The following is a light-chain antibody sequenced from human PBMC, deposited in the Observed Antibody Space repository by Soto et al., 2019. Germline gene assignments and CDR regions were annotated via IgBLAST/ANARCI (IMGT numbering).Light chain of an antibody. Sequence: QPVLTQSSSASASLGSSVRLTCTLSSGHSGYIIAWHQQQPGKAPRYFMKLEGSGSYNKGSGVPDRFSGSSSGADRYLTISNLQFEDEADYYCETWDSNTHVFGTGTKLTVL. CDR1: SGHSGYI. J-gene: IGLJ1*01. V-gene: IGLV4-60*02. CDR2: LEGSGSY. CDR3: ETWDSNTHV.